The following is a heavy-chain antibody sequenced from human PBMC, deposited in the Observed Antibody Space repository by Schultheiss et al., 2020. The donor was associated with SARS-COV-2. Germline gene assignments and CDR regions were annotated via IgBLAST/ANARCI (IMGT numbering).Heavy chain of an antibody. CDR1: GGSISSYY. J-gene: IGHJ4*01. CDR3: ARSRVAENFDY. CDR2: IYTSGST. V-gene: IGHV4-4*07. Sequence: SETLSLTCTVSGGSISSYYWSWIRQPAGKGLEWIGRIYTSGSTNYSPSFKSRVTMSVDTSNNQFSLNLRSVTAADTAVYYCARSRVAENFDYWGHGTLVTVSS. D-gene: IGHD2-21*01.